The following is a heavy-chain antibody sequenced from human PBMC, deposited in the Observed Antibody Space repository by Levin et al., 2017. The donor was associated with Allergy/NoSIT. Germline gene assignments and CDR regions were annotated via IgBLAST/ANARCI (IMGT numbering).Heavy chain of an antibody. CDR3: ARDPLIGPGDYFDY. D-gene: IGHD4-17*01. CDR1: GFTFSNYP. CDR2: ISYDGKYT. V-gene: IGHV3-30*04. J-gene: IGHJ4*02. Sequence: PGGSLRLSCAASGFTFSNYPMHWVRQAPGKGLEWVAVISYDGKYTIYADSVKGRSTISRDDSKNTLYLQVDSLRIEDTAVYYCARDPLIGPGDYFDYWGQGTLVTVSS.